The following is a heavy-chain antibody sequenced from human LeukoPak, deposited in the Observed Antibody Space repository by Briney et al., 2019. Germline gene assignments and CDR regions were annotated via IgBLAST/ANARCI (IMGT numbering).Heavy chain of an antibody. J-gene: IGHJ5*02. Sequence: PSETLSLTCTVSGYSISSGYYWGWIWQPPGKGLEWIGSIYHSGSTYYNPSLKSRVTISVDTSKNQFSLKLSSVTAADTAVYYCARAKYYYGSGSYVFWFDPWGQGTLVTVSS. CDR2: IYHSGST. D-gene: IGHD3-10*01. V-gene: IGHV4-38-2*02. CDR1: GYSISSGYY. CDR3: ARAKYYYGSGSYVFWFDP.